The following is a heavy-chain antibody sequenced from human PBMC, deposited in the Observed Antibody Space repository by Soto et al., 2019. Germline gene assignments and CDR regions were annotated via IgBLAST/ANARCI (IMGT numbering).Heavy chain of an antibody. D-gene: IGHD3-22*01. Sequence: GGSLRLSCAASGFTFSSYAMHWVRQAPGKGLEWVAVISYDGSNKYYADSVKGRFTISRDNSKNTLYLQMNSLRAEDTAVYYCARAPYYYDSSGYYLVDAFDIWGQGTMVTVSS. CDR3: ARAPYYYDSSGYYLVDAFDI. J-gene: IGHJ3*02. CDR2: ISYDGSNK. CDR1: GFTFSSYA. V-gene: IGHV3-30-3*01.